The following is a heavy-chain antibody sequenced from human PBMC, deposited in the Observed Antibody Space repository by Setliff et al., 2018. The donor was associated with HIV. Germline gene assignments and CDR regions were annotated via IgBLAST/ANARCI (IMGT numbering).Heavy chain of an antibody. D-gene: IGHD3-10*01. Sequence: SLTCTVSGGFLNGYFWTWIRQPLGKKLEWIGRAYYDGSTHYNPSLNSRATISVDTSKNQFSLDLDSVSAADTAVYYCARDSPDKRMNLVRGVIEDFYYYYMDVWGKGTTVTVSS. CDR2: AYYDGST. V-gene: IGHV4-59*01. CDR1: GGFLNGYF. J-gene: IGHJ6*03. CDR3: ARDSPDKRMNLVRGVIEDFYYYYMDV.